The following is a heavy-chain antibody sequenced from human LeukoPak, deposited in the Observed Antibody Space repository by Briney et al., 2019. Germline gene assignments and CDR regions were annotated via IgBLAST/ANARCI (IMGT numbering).Heavy chain of an antibody. CDR1: GFSLSTSGVG. J-gene: IGHJ3*02. Sequence: SGPTLLQPTPTLTLTCTFSGFSLSTSGVGVGWIRQPPGKALEWLSLIYWNDDKRYSPSLKSRLTITQDTSKNQVVLTMTNMDPVDTATYYCAHRGGYCSSTSCYHDAFDIWGQGTMVTVSS. CDR2: IYWNDDK. D-gene: IGHD2-2*01. CDR3: AHRGGYCSSTSCYHDAFDI. V-gene: IGHV2-5*01.